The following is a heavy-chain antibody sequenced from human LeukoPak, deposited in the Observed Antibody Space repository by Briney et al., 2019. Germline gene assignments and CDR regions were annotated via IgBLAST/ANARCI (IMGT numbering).Heavy chain of an antibody. Sequence: GKSLRLSCAASGFTFSGYPIHWVRQAPGKGLEWVAVISYDGSNKYYADSVKGRFTISRDNSKNTLYLQMNSLRAEDTAVYYCARDPAAGYSSSWYKGYFDYWGQGTLVTVSS. CDR1: GFTFSGYP. D-gene: IGHD6-13*01. CDR3: ARDPAAGYSSSWYKGYFDY. V-gene: IGHV3-30-3*01. CDR2: ISYDGSNK. J-gene: IGHJ4*02.